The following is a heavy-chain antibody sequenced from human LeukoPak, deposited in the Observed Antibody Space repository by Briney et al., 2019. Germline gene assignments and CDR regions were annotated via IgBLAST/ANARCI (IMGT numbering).Heavy chain of an antibody. J-gene: IGHJ6*02. CDR2: IYYTGST. CDR3: ARHDPVGHFLRGMDV. CDR1: GGSISGYF. D-gene: IGHD2/OR15-2a*01. Sequence: SETLSLTCAVSGGSISGYFWSWSRQPPGEGLEWIGYIYYTGSTIYNPSLRSRVTMSVDVSKNQFSLDLTSVTAADTAVYYCARHDPVGHFLRGMDVWGQGTTVTVSS. V-gene: IGHV4-59*08.